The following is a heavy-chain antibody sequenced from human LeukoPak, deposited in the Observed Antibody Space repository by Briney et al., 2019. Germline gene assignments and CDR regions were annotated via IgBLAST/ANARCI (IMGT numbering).Heavy chain of an antibody. CDR1: GYTFTSYY. V-gene: IGHV1-46*03. J-gene: IGHJ6*03. CDR2: INPSGGST. Sequence: ASVKVSCKASGYTFTSYYMHWVRQAPGQGLEWMGIINPSGGSTSYAQKFQGRVTMTRDTSTSPVYMELSSLRSEDTAVYYCARGVLEWSSDYYYYYMDVWGKGTTVTVSS. CDR3: ARGVLEWSSDYYYYYMDV. D-gene: IGHD3-3*01.